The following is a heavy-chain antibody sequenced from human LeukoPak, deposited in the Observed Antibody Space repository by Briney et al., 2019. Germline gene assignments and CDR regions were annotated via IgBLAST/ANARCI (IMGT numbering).Heavy chain of an antibody. CDR3: VGSSGYSPLPDY. D-gene: IGHD3-22*01. CDR1: GFTFTSSA. J-gene: IGHJ4*02. CDR2: IVVGSGNT. V-gene: IGHV1-58*01. Sequence: SVKVSCKAPGFTFTSSAVQWVRQARGQRLEWIGWIVVGSGNTNYAQKFQERVTITRDMSTSTAYMELSSLRSEDTAVYYCVGSSGYSPLPDYWGQGTLVTVSS.